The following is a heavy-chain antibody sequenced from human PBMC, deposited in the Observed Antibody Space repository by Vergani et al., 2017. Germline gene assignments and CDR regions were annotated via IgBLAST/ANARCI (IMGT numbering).Heavy chain of an antibody. D-gene: IGHD2-2*01. CDR1: GFTFSDYY. CDR3: ARDLSXSSTSCYAYYYYYYGMDV. CDR2: ISSSSSYT. V-gene: IGHV3-11*05. Sequence: QVQLVESGGGLVKPGGSLRLSCAASGFTFSDYYMSWIRQAPGQGLEWVSYISSSSSYTNDADSVKGRFTISRDNAKKSLYLQKNSLRAEDTAVYYCARDLSXSSTSCYAYYYYYYGMDVGGRGSTVTVSS. J-gene: IGHJ6*02.